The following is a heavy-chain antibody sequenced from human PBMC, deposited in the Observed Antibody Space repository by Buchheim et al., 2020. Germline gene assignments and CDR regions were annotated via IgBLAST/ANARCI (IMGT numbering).Heavy chain of an antibody. V-gene: IGHV3-30*03. Sequence: QVQLVESGGGVVQPGTSLRLSCAASGFSFRSHAMHWVRQAPGKGLEWVALISYDASYKDYPDFVKGPFTISRDNSKNTLYLQMNSLRVEDTAVYYCLAEIGAREFDHWGQGTL. CDR3: LAEIGAREFDH. CDR1: GFSFRSHA. D-gene: IGHD2/OR15-2a*01. CDR2: ISYDASYK. J-gene: IGHJ4*02.